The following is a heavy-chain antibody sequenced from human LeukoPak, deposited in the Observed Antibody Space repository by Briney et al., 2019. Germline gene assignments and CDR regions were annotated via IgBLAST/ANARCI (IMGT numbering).Heavy chain of an antibody. CDR1: GFTFGDYA. Sequence: GRSLRLPCTPSGFTFGDYAMSWFRQAPGKGLEWVGFIRSKASGGTTEYAASVKDRLTISRDDSKSIAYLQMNSLKTDDTALYYCARGHSAYDPFDYWGQGTLVTVSS. CDR2: IRSKASGGTT. CDR3: ARGHSAYDPFDY. J-gene: IGHJ4*02. D-gene: IGHD5-12*01. V-gene: IGHV3-49*03.